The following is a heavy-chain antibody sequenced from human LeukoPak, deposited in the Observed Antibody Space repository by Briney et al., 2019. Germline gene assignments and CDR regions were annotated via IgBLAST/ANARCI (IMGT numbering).Heavy chain of an antibody. D-gene: IGHD3-10*01. Sequence: SVKVSCKASGYTFTGYYMHWVRQAPGQGLEWMGGIIPIFGTANYAQKFQGRVTITADESTSTAYMELSSLRSEDTAVYYCSRLKGGYYGSGTRDWFDPWGQGTLVTVSS. CDR2: IIPIFGTA. J-gene: IGHJ5*02. V-gene: IGHV1-69*13. CDR3: SRLKGGYYGSGTRDWFDP. CDR1: GYTFTGYY.